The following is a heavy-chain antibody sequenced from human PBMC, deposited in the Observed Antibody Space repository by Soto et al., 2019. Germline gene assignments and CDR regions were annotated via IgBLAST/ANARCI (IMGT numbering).Heavy chain of an antibody. J-gene: IGHJ4*02. CDR2: ISGSGSTI. Sequence: QVQLGGSGGGWVRPGGSRRLSCAASGFTSSDYTLTWIRQPPGKGRGGVSYISGSGSTIYYADAVKGRFTISRDNAKNSLYLQMNSLRAEDTAVYYCARMAPPIDYWGQGTLVTVSS. CDR3: ARMAPPIDY. CDR1: GFTSSDYT. D-gene: IGHD5-12*01. V-gene: IGHV3-11*01.